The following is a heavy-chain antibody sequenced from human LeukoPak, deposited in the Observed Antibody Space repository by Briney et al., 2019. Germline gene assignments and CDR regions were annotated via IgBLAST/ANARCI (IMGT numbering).Heavy chain of an antibody. CDR3: ARGTSTHTWDSQN. V-gene: IGHV3-7*02. CDR1: GFYFAISS. D-gene: IGHD3-16*01. Sequence: GGSLRLSCVASGFYFAISSMTWVRQTPGKGLEWVANIRHDGSEGYYVDSVKGRFTIFRDNGKDSLYLQMNSLRAEDTAVYYCARGTSTHTWDSQNWGQGTLVSVSS. CDR2: IRHDGSEG. J-gene: IGHJ1*01.